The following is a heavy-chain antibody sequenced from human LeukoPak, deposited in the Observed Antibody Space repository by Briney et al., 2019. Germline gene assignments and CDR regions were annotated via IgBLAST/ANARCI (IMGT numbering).Heavy chain of an antibody. D-gene: IGHD4-17*01. CDR1: GFTLSSYG. Sequence: GGSLRLSCAASGFTLSSYGMSWVRQAPGKGLEWVSAISDGDGNAYYADSVKGRFTISRDNTKNTLYLQMNSLKAEDTATYYCVKAESYGDYVNYFDYWGQGTRVTVSS. J-gene: IGHJ4*02. CDR3: VKAESYGDYVNYFDY. V-gene: IGHV3-23*01. CDR2: ISDGDGNA.